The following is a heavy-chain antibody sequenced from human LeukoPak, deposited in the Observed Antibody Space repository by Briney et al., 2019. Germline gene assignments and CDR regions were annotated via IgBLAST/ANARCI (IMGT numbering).Heavy chain of an antibody. CDR1: DASFSGYF. V-gene: IGHV4-34*01. CDR3: AREFQNYYDSSGYLDC. CDR2: INHNGGT. Sequence: SETLSHTCSFYDASFSGYFWTWIRQAPGKGLEWIGGINHNGGTKDNPSLKSQVTMSVDTSKNQFSLRLSSVTAADTAVYYCAREFQNYYDSSGYLDCWGQGTLVTVSS. J-gene: IGHJ4*02. D-gene: IGHD3-22*01.